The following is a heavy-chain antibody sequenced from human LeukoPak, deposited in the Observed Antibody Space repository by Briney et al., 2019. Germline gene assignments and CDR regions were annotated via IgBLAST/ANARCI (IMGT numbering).Heavy chain of an antibody. V-gene: IGHV4-39*07. CDR1: GGSISSSSYY. CDR2: IYYSGST. D-gene: IGHD1-1*01. Sequence: SETLSLTCTVSGGSISSSSYYWGWIRQPPGKGLEWIGSIYYSGSTYYNPSLKSRVTISVDTSKNQFSLKLSSVTAADTAVYYCARDKGTDDPSYDYWGQGTLVTVSP. J-gene: IGHJ4*02. CDR3: ARDKGTDDPSYDY.